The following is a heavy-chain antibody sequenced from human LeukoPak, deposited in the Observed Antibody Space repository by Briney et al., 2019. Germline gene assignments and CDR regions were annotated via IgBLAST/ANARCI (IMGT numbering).Heavy chain of an antibody. CDR2: ISSSGSTI. Sequence: QPGGSLRLSCAASGFTFTSYEMNWVRQAPGKGLEWVSYISSSGSTIYYADSVKGRFTISRDNAKNSLHLQMNSLRAEDTAVYYCARRYCSSTSCTLDYWGQGTLVTVSS. V-gene: IGHV3-48*03. CDR3: ARRYCSSTSCTLDY. CDR1: GFTFTSYE. J-gene: IGHJ4*02. D-gene: IGHD2-2*01.